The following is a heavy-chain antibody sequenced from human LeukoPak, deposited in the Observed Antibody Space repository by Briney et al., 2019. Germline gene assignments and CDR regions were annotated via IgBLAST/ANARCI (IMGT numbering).Heavy chain of an antibody. V-gene: IGHV4-59*11. CDR2: IYYSGST. CDR1: GGSIGSHY. Sequence: SETLSLTCTVSGGSIGSHYWSWIRQAPGKGLEWIGYIYYSGSTNYNPSLKSRVTISVDTSKNQFSLKLSSVTAADTAVYYCARVIGDIAVSGTSWFDPWGQGTLVTVSS. J-gene: IGHJ5*02. CDR3: ARVIGDIAVSGTSWFDP. D-gene: IGHD6-19*01.